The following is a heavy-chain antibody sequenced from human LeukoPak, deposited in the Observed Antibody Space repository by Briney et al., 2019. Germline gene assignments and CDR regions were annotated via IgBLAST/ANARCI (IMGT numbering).Heavy chain of an antibody. CDR1: GYTFTGYY. D-gene: IGHD1-26*01. J-gene: IGHJ4*02. CDR3: AREPPRYRGPFDY. Sequence: ASVTVSCTASGYTFTGYYMHWVRQAPGQGLEWMGWINPNSGGTNYAQKFQGRVTMTRDTSISTAYMEVSRLRSDDTAVYYCAREPPRYRGPFDYWGQGTLVTVSS. CDR2: INPNSGGT. V-gene: IGHV1-2*02.